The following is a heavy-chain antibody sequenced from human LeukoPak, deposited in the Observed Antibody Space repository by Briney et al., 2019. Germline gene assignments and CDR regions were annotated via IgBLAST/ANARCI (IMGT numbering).Heavy chain of an antibody. J-gene: IGHJ4*02. Sequence: WASVKVSCKASGGTFSSYAISWVRQAPGQGLEWMGGIIPIFGTANYAQKFQGRVTITADESTSTAYMELSSLRSEDTAVYYCARGIAAAGTLVNYFDYWGQGTLVTVSS. D-gene: IGHD6-13*01. CDR2: IIPIFGTA. V-gene: IGHV1-69*13. CDR1: GGTFSSYA. CDR3: ARGIAAAGTLVNYFDY.